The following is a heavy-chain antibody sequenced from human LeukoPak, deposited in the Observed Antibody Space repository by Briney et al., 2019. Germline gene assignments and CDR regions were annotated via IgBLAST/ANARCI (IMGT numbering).Heavy chain of an antibody. CDR2: IYNSGTT. D-gene: IGHD3-10*01. CDR3: ARVPNYYGSGSFDY. J-gene: IGHJ4*02. V-gene: IGHV4-59*01. Sequence: SVTLSLTCTVSGGSISSNYWSWSRQSSGKGLEWIGYIYNSGTTNYNPSLNSRATISADTSKNQFSLRLTSVTAADTAVYYCARVPNYYGSGSFDYWGQGILVTVSS. CDR1: GGSISSNY.